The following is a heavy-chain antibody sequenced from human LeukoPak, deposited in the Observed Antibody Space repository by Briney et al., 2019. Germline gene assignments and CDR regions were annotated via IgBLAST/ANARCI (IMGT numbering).Heavy chain of an antibody. J-gene: IGHJ4*02. Sequence: ASVKVSCKASGGTFSSYAISWVRQAPGQGREWMGGIIPIFGTANYAQKFQGRVTITADESTSTAYMELSSLRSEDTAVYYCASLGFPVQLERRVDYFDYWGQGTLVTVSS. D-gene: IGHD1-1*01. CDR3: ASLGFPVQLERRVDYFDY. V-gene: IGHV1-69*13. CDR2: IIPIFGTA. CDR1: GGTFSSYA.